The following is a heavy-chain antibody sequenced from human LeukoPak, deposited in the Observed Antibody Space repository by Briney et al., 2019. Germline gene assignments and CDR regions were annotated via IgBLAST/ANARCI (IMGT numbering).Heavy chain of an antibody. D-gene: IGHD3-10*01. CDR2: IYSSGST. CDR1: GVSISSGSNY. CDR3: ARSDGYGLVGI. Sequence: PSETLSLTCSVSGVSISSGSNYWGWIRQPPGKTLEWIGSIYSSGSTHYNPSLKSRVIILIDTAKNHFSLNLSSVTAADTAVYYCARSDGYGLVGIWGQGTMVTVSS. V-gene: IGHV4-39*07. J-gene: IGHJ3*02.